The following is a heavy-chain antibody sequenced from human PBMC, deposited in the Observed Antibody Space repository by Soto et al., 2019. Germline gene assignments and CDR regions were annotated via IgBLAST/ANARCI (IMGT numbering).Heavy chain of an antibody. Sequence: QVQLQESGPRLVKPSGSLSLTCGVSGGTVASSHWWSWVRQSPGGGLEWIGNVYHTGDTNFNPSLQGRVTISVDKYNNQFSLRLNSLTAADTAVYFCAREIVTAGGNNYFDPWGPGTLVTVSS. D-gene: IGHD2-21*02. CDR3: AREIVTAGGNNYFDP. J-gene: IGHJ5*02. V-gene: IGHV4-4*02. CDR2: VYHTGDT. CDR1: GGTVASSHW.